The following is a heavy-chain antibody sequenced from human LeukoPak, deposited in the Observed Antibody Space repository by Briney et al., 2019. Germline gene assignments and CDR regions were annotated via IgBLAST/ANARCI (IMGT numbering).Heavy chain of an antibody. CDR2: ISYDGRNE. CDR3: AKVGQQQLVWDLFQH. CDR1: GFTFSRYA. J-gene: IGHJ1*01. V-gene: IGHV3-30*04. Sequence: PGGSLRLSCAASGFTFSRYAMHWVRQAPGKGLEWVAVISYDGRNELYFDSVKGRFTISRDNSRSALYLHMSSLRGEDTAVYYCAKVGQQQLVWDLFQHWGQGTLVTVSS. D-gene: IGHD6-13*01.